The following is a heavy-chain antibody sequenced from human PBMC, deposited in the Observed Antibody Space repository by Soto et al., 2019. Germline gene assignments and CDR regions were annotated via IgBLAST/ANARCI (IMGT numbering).Heavy chain of an antibody. Sequence: EVQLFESGGGLAQPGGSLRLSCAASGVICSSYDMSWVRQAPGQGLEWVSTILVDGRTFYVDSVKGRVTISRDSAKNNVYMQMSSLTAGDTALYCCSKANATGGGAFDICGQGTMVPVSS. V-gene: IGHV3-23*01. CDR2: ILVDGRT. D-gene: IGHD2-8*02. CDR1: GVICSSYD. J-gene: IGHJ3*02. CDR3: SKANATGGGAFDI.